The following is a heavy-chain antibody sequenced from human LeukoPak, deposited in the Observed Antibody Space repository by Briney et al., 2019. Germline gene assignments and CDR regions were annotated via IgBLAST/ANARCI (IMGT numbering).Heavy chain of an antibody. Sequence: ASVKVSCKASGYTFTGYYMHWVRQAPGQGLEWMGWISPNSGGTNYAQKFQGRVTMTRDTSISTAYMELSRLRSDDTAVYYCAREMITFGGVIPRADYWGQGTLVTVSS. J-gene: IGHJ4*02. CDR1: GYTFTGYY. V-gene: IGHV1-2*02. CDR2: ISPNSGGT. D-gene: IGHD3-16*02. CDR3: AREMITFGGVIPRADY.